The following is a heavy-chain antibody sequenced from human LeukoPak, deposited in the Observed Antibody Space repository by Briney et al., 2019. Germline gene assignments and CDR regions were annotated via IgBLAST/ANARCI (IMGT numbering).Heavy chain of an antibody. CDR3: ARAALVDTAMEYDY. J-gene: IGHJ4*02. CDR2: ISAYNGNT. Sequence: ASVKVSCKASGYTFTSYGISWVRQAPGQGLEWMGWISAYNGNTNYAQKLQGRVTMTTDTSTSTAYMELRSLRSDDTAVYYCARAALVDTAMEYDYWGQGTLVTVSS. V-gene: IGHV1-18*04. D-gene: IGHD5-18*01. CDR1: GYTFTSYG.